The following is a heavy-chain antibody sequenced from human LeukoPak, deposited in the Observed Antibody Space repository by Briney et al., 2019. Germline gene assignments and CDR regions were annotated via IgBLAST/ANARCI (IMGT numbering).Heavy chain of an antibody. CDR2: ISSLVDST. Sequence: GGSLRLSCAPSGFTFSIYAMHWVRQAPGKGLEYVSPISSLVDSTYYANSVKGKITISRDNSRNTLYLQTGSLSGEDMAVYYCARGSSYYGSGSYYNEPMDVWGKGTTVTISS. D-gene: IGHD3-10*01. J-gene: IGHJ6*03. CDR3: ARGSSYYGSGSYYNEPMDV. CDR1: GFTFSIYA. V-gene: IGHV3-64*01.